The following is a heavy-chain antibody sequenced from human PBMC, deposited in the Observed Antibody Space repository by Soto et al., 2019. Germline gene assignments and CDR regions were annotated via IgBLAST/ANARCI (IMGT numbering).Heavy chain of an antibody. CDR2: IDPSGGVT. CDR1: GYTFTKFH. CDR3: GRDVIGHDNYETIVYYFDH. D-gene: IGHD3-16*01. J-gene: IGHJ4*02. V-gene: IGHV1-46*01. Sequence: ASVKVSCKASGYTFTKFHIHWVRQAPGQGLEWMGMIDPSGGVTRDAQRFQGRITMTSDTSTSSVYMELRGLTSEDTAVYYCGRDVIGHDNYETIVYYFDHWGPGTLVTVSS.